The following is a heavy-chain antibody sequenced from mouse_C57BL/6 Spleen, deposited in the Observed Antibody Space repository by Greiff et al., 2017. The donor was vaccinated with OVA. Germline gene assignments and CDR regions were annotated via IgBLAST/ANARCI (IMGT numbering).Heavy chain of an antibody. CDR3: ARVYYDYDKSTDYFDY. CDR2: ISDGSSYT. CDR1: GFTFSTFA. D-gene: IGHD2-4*01. Sequence: EVMLVESGGGLVKPGGSLQLSCAASGFTFSTFAMSWVRQTPEKRLEWVATISDGSSYTNYPDNVKGRFTISRDNVKNNLYLQMSHLKSEDTAMYYCARVYYDYDKSTDYFDYWGQGTTLTVSS. J-gene: IGHJ2*01. V-gene: IGHV5-4*03.